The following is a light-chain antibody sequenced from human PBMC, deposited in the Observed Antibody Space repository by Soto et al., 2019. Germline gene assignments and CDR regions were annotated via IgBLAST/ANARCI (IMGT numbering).Light chain of an antibody. CDR2: DVS. V-gene: IGLV2-14*03. CDR3: SSFSSNTLV. J-gene: IGLJ2*01. CDR1: SSDFGRNY. Sequence: QSALTQPASVSGSPGQSITISCTGASSDFGRNYVSWYQQQHPGKAPKLIIYDVSNRPSGVSNRFSGSKFDNTASLTISGLQPEDENDYYCSSFSSNTLVFGGGTKVTVL.